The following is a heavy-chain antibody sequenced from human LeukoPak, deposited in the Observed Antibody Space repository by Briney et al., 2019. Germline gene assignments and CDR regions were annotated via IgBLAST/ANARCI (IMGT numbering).Heavy chain of an antibody. J-gene: IGHJ4*02. CDR2: IYYSGST. D-gene: IGHD3-3*01. CDR1: GGSISSSSYY. Sequence: SETLSLTCTVSGGSISSSSYYWGWIRQPPGEGLEWIGSIYYSGSTYYNPSLKSRVTISVDTSKNQFSLKLSSVTAADTAVYYCARRQNDFWSGYYYFDYWGQGTLVTVSS. CDR3: ARRQNDFWSGYYYFDY. V-gene: IGHV4-39*01.